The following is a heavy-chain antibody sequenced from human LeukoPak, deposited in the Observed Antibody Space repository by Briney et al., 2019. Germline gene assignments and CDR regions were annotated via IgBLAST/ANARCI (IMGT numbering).Heavy chain of an antibody. V-gene: IGHV4-59*01. Sequence: SETLSLTCTVSGGSTSSYYWSWIRQPPGKGLEWIGYIYYSGSTNYNPSLKSRVTISVDTSKNQFSLKLSSVTAADTAVYYCARLSYYYDSSGYYGGSYGMDVWGQGTTVTVSS. CDR2: IYYSGST. CDR3: ARLSYYYDSSGYYGGSYGMDV. J-gene: IGHJ6*02. CDR1: GGSTSSYY. D-gene: IGHD3-22*01.